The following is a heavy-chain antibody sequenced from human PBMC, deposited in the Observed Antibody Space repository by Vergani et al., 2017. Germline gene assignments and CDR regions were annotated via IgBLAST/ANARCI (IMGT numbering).Heavy chain of an antibody. CDR1: GYTFTSYY. CDR2: INPSGGST. CDR3: AAAVVVDAFDV. J-gene: IGHJ3*01. Sequence: QVQLVQSGAEVKKPGASVKVSCKASGYTFTSYYMHWVRQAPGQGLEWMGIINPSGGSTSYAQKFQGRVTLTRDTTISTAYMELSSLTSDDTAVYYCAAAVVVDAFDVWAQGTMVTVSP. D-gene: IGHD2-15*01. V-gene: IGHV1-46*01.